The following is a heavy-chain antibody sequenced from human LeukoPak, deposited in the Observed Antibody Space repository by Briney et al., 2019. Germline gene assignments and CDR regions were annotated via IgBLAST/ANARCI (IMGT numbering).Heavy chain of an antibody. D-gene: IGHD6-13*01. CDR3: ARGFKRQQLVLGY. V-gene: IGHV1-2*02. CDR1: GYTFTGYY. Sequence: ASVTVSCKASGYTFTGYYMHWVRQAPGQGLEWMGWINPNSGGTNYAQKFQGRVTMTRDTSISTAYMEQSRLRSDDTAVYYCARGFKRQQLVLGYWGQGTLVTVSS. CDR2: INPNSGGT. J-gene: IGHJ4*02.